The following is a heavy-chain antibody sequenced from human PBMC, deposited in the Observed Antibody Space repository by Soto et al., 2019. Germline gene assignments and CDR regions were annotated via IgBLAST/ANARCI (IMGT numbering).Heavy chain of an antibody. CDR2: IYYSGST. V-gene: IGHV4-30-4*01. CDR3: ARDSPDLYYYDSSGYPRYVDY. Sequence: SETLSLTSTVSDGSIRSGDYYWSWIRQPPGKGLEWIGYIYYSGSTYYNPSLKSRVTISVDTSKNQFSLKLSSVTAADTAVYHCARDSPDLYYYDSSGYPRYVDYWGQGTLVTVSS. CDR1: DGSIRSGDYY. J-gene: IGHJ4*02. D-gene: IGHD3-22*01.